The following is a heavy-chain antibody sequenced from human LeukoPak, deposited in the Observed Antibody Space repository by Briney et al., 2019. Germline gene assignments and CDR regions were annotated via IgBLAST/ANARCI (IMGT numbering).Heavy chain of an antibody. CDR1: GFTFSNAW. CDR2: IKSKTDGGTT. V-gene: IGHV3-15*01. D-gene: IGHD1-26*01. Sequence: PGGSLRLSCAASGFTFSNAWMSWVRQAPGKGLEWVGRIKSKTDGGTTDYAAPVKGRFTISRDDSKNTLYLQMNSLRAEDTAVYYCARDWRYSGSYPDAFDIWGQGTTVTVSS. J-gene: IGHJ3*02. CDR3: ARDWRYSGSYPDAFDI.